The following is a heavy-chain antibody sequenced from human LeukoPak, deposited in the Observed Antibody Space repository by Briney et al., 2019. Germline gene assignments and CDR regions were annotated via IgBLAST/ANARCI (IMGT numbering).Heavy chain of an antibody. CDR3: ASEGAFFDY. D-gene: IGHD3-16*01. J-gene: IGHJ4*02. CDR1: GGSFSGYY. CDR2: INHSGST. Sequence: PSETLSLTCAVYGGSFSGYYWSWIRQPPEKGLEWIGEINHSGSTNYNPSLKSRVTISVDTSKNQFSLKLSSVTAADTAVYYCASEGAFFDYWGQGTLVTVSS. V-gene: IGHV4-34*01.